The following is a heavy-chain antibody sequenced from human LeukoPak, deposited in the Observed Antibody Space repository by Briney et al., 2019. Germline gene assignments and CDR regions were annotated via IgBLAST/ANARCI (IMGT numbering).Heavy chain of an antibody. J-gene: IGHJ4*02. D-gene: IGHD1-26*01. CDR2: IRPDASDT. Sequence: GGSLRLSCAASGFTFRNNWMNWIRQTPGRGLEWVANIRPDASDTGYVDSVKGRFTISRDNAKNLLYLQMNSLRVDDTAVYYCTNISLGANEDYWGQGTRVTVSS. CDR3: TNISLGANEDY. CDR1: GFTFRNNW. V-gene: IGHV3-7*03.